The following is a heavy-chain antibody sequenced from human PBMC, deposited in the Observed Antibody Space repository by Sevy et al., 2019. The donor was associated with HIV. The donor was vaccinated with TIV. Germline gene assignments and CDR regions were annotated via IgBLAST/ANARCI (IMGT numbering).Heavy chain of an antibody. D-gene: IGHD3-10*01. CDR2: ISYDGSNK. CDR1: GFTFSSYA. CDR3: ARGGTMVEGAFDI. J-gene: IGHJ3*02. V-gene: IGHV3-30-3*01. Sequence: GGSLRLSCAASGFTFSSYAMHWVRQAPGKGLEWVAVISYDGSNKYYADSMKGRFTISRDNSKNTLYLQMNSLRAEDTAVYYCARGGTMVEGAFDIWGQGTMVTVSS.